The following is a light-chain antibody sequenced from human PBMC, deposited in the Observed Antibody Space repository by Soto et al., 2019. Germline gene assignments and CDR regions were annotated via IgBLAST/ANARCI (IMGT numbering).Light chain of an antibody. Sequence: EIVLTQSPGTLSLSPGESATLSCRASQSVNSRFLAWYQHKPGQAPRLLIYAASTRATGIPDRFSGSVSGTDFTLTISRLEPEDFAVYYCQQYGDSPPNTFGQGTKLEIK. CDR1: QSVNSRF. V-gene: IGKV3-20*01. J-gene: IGKJ2*01. CDR3: QQYGDSPPNT. CDR2: AAS.